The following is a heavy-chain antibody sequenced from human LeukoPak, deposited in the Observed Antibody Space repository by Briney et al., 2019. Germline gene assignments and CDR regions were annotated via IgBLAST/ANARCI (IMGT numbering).Heavy chain of an antibody. J-gene: IGHJ4*02. D-gene: IGHD3-9*01. V-gene: IGHV1-46*01. Sequence: GASVKVSCKASGYTFTSYYMHWVRQAPGQGLEWMGIINPSGGSTSYAQKFQGRVTMTRDTSISTAYMELSRLRSDDTAVYYCAREVVARYDILTGYYRSYYFDYWGQGTLVTVSS. CDR3: AREVVARYDILTGYYRSYYFDY. CDR1: GYTFTSYY. CDR2: INPSGGST.